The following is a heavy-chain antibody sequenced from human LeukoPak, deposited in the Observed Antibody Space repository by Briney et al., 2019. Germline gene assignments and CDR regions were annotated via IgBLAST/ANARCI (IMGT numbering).Heavy chain of an antibody. CDR3: ARAPSEIGGYYPEYFRH. Sequence: GGSLRLSCAASGFTFSTYWMHWVRQAPGKGLVWVSRIKSDGGTNYADSVKGRFTISRDNAKKTVSLQMKSLRPEHTGVYYCARAPSEIGGYYPEYFRHWGQGTLVTVSS. V-gene: IGHV3-74*01. CDR1: GFTFSTYW. D-gene: IGHD3-22*01. CDR2: IKSDGGT. J-gene: IGHJ1*01.